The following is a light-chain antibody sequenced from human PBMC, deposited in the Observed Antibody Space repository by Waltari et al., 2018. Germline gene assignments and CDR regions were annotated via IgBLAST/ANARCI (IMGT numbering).Light chain of an antibody. CDR2: DVA. CDR3: FSYRSSSTWV. J-gene: IGLJ3*02. Sequence: QSALTQPACVSESPGQSITISCSGTSSDVGGYNYFCWYQQHPGKAPKLIIYDVAKRPSGVSNRFSGSKSGNTASLTISGLQAEDEADYYCFSYRSSSTWVFGGGTKLTVL. V-gene: IGLV2-14*01. CDR1: SSDVGGYNY.